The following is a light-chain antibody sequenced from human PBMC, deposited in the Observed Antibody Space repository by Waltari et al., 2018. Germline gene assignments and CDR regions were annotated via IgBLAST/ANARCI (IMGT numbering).Light chain of an antibody. CDR1: SSDVGNYKR. CDR2: AVS. V-gene: IGLV2-23*02. CDR3: SSYAGSSKGV. Sequence: QSALTQPASVSGSPGQSITIPCTGTSSDVGNYKRVSWYQQHPGKAPKLMISAVSKRPSGVSDRFSGSKSGDMASLTISGLQPEDEAEYFCSSYAGSSKGVFGGGTKVTVL. J-gene: IGLJ2*01.